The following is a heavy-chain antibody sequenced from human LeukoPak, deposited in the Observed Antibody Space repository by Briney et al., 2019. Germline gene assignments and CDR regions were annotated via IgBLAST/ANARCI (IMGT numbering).Heavy chain of an antibody. CDR2: IYPGDSDT. Sequence: GASLKISCKGSGYRFTDYWICWVRQMPREGLELMGSIYPGDSDTRYSPSFQGQVTISADKSINTAHLQWSSLKASDTAMYYCARGAAGTTPDYYYFGLDVWSQGTTVRVSS. V-gene: IGHV5-51*01. D-gene: IGHD1-7*01. J-gene: IGHJ6*02. CDR1: GYRFTDYW. CDR3: ARGAAGTTPDYYYFGLDV.